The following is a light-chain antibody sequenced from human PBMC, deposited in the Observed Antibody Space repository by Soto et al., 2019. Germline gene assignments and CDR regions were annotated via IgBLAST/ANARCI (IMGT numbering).Light chain of an antibody. CDR3: QQTYSSST. J-gene: IGKJ3*01. CDR2: AAS. Sequence: DIQMTQSPSSLSASVGDRVTITRRASQSISNNLNWYHQKPGKPPKLLIFAASTLQSGVPSRFSGGGSGTDFTLTINSLQPEDFATYYCQQTYSSSTFGPGTKVDIK. V-gene: IGKV1-39*01. CDR1: QSISNN.